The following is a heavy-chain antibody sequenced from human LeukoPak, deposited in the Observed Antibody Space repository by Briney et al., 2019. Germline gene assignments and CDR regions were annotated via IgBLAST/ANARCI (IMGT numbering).Heavy chain of an antibody. Sequence: PGGSLRLSCAASGFTFSDYYTSWIRQAPGKGLEWVGRIKSKTDGGTTDYAAPVKGRFTISRDDSKNTLFLQMNSLKTEDTAVYYCTTVQLSYDFWSGYYLDYWGQGTLVTVSS. V-gene: IGHV3-15*01. CDR2: IKSKTDGGTT. CDR3: TTVQLSYDFWSGYYLDY. D-gene: IGHD3-3*01. CDR1: GFTFSDYY. J-gene: IGHJ4*02.